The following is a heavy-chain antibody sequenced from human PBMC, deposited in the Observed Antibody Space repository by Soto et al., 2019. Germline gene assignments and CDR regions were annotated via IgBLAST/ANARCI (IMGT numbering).Heavy chain of an antibody. CDR3: ATVFFYVSGIYPRPYYYFGMDV. D-gene: IGHD3-10*01. J-gene: IGHJ6*04. Sequence: ASVKVSCKASGYTFTGYYMHWVRQAPGQGLEWMGWINPNSGGTNYAQKYQGWVTMTRDTSISTAYMELSRLRSDDTAEYYFATVFFYVSGIYPRPYYYFGMDVWGKGTRVTVSS. V-gene: IGHV1-2*04. CDR2: INPNSGGT. CDR1: GYTFTGYY.